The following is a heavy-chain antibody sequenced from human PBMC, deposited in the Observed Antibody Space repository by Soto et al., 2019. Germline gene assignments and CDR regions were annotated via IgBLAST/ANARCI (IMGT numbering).Heavy chain of an antibody. V-gene: IGHV3-30-3*01. D-gene: IGHD5-18*01. Sequence: ESGGGVVQPGRSLRLSCAASGFTFSSYAMHWVRQAPGKGLEWVAVISYDGSNKYYADSVKGRFTISRDNSKNTLYLQMNSLRAEDTAVYYCARDGSYGIRIYFDYWGQGTLVTVSS. J-gene: IGHJ4*02. CDR2: ISYDGSNK. CDR1: GFTFSSYA. CDR3: ARDGSYGIRIYFDY.